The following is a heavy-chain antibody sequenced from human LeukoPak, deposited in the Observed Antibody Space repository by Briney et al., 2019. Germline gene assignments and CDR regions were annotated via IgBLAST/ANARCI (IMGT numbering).Heavy chain of an antibody. Sequence: GGSLRLSCAASGFTFSSYSMNWVRQAPGKGLEWVSSISSSSSYIYYADSVKGRFTISRDNAKNSLYLQMNSLRAEDTAMYYCARARRTVVTPFRIRSDAFDIWGQGTMVTVSS. CDR1: GFTFSSYS. V-gene: IGHV3-21*01. CDR3: ARARRTVVTPFRIRSDAFDI. J-gene: IGHJ3*02. D-gene: IGHD4-23*01. CDR2: ISSSSSYI.